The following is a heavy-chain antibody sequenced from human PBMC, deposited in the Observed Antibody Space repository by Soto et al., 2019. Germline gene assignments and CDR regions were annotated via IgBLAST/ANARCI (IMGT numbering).Heavy chain of an antibody. CDR1: GFVFSGYA. J-gene: IGHJ6*02. CDR2: ITYDGSSQ. D-gene: IGHD2-15*01. CDR3: ARGGGGYYYYGVDV. Sequence: QVPLVESGGGVVQPGMSLRLCCAASGFVFSGYAMHWVRQAPGKGLEWLSLITYDGSSQYYAESVKGRFTISRDSSKNMVYLQMNSLRPDDTAVYYCARGGGGYYYYGVDVWGQGTTVTVSS. V-gene: IGHV3-30-3*01.